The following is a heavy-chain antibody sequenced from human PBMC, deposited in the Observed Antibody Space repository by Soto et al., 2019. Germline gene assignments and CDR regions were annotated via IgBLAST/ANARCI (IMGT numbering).Heavy chain of an antibody. D-gene: IGHD6-19*01. V-gene: IGHV1-18*01. Sequence: QVHLVQSGAEVKKPGASVKVSCKASGYTFTSYGISWVRQAPGQGLEWMGWINTYNGNTNYAQKLQGRVTMTTDTSTSTAYMELRSLRSDDTAVYYCARDPRSSGSDAFDIWGQGTMVTVSS. J-gene: IGHJ3*02. CDR2: INTYNGNT. CDR3: ARDPRSSGSDAFDI. CDR1: GYTFTSYG.